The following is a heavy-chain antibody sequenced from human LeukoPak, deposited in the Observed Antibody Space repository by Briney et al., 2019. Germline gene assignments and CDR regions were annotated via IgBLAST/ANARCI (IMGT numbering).Heavy chain of an antibody. CDR2: ISSSGSAK. V-gene: IGHV3-11*01. Sequence: GGSLRLSCAASGFIFSDYYMSWVRQAPGKGLEWVSYISSSGSAKYYADSVKGRFTISRDNAKNSLYLQMNSLRAEDTAVYYCARDRIAVAGPSDYWGQGTLVTVSS. J-gene: IGHJ4*02. D-gene: IGHD6-19*01. CDR3: ARDRIAVAGPSDY. CDR1: GFIFSDYY.